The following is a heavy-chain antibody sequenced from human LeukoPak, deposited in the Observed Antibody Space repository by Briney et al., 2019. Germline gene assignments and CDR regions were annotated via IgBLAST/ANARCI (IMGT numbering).Heavy chain of an antibody. CDR2: IYPGDSDT. J-gene: IGHJ6*03. Sequence: GESLKISCKGSGYSFTSYWIGWVRQMPGKGLEWMGIIYPGDSDTRYSPSFQGQVTISADKSISPAYLKWSSLKASDTAMYYCARRGRWFGAPSRGYYYMDVWGKGTTVTVSS. CDR1: GYSFTSYW. D-gene: IGHD3-10*01. CDR3: ARRGRWFGAPSRGYYYMDV. V-gene: IGHV5-51*01.